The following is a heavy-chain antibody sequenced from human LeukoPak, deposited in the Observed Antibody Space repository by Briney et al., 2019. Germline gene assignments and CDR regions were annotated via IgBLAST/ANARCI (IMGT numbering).Heavy chain of an antibody. Sequence: GGSLRLSCAASGFTFSSYWMSWVRQAPGKGLERVANIKQDGSEKYYVDSVKGRFTISRDNAKNSLYLQMNSLRAEDTAVYYCARVSGYCSSTSCWGGWFDPWGQGTLVTVSS. CDR2: IKQDGSEK. CDR1: GFTFSSYW. J-gene: IGHJ5*02. D-gene: IGHD2-2*01. CDR3: ARVSGYCSSTSCWGGWFDP. V-gene: IGHV3-7*01.